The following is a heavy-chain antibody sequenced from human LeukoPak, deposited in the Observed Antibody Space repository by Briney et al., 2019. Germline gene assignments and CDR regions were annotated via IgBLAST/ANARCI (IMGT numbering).Heavy chain of an antibody. CDR2: INHRGST. CDR1: GGLFSGYY. Sequence: SETLSLTCGVYGGLFSGYYWTWIRQPPGKGLEWIGEINHRGSTNYNSSLKSRVTISVDTSKNQFSLKLSSVTAANTAVYYCARWYYYDSTGYYYRYYNYYMDVWGKGTTVTVSS. D-gene: IGHD3-22*01. J-gene: IGHJ6*03. CDR3: ARWYYYDSTGYYYRYYNYYMDV. V-gene: IGHV4-34*01.